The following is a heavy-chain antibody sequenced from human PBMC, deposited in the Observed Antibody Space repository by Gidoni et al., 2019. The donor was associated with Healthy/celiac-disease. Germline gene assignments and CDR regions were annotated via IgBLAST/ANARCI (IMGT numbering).Heavy chain of an antibody. Sequence: QVQLVQSGAEVKKPGASVKVSCKASGYTFTGYYMHWVRQAPGQGLEWMGWINPNRGGTNYAQKLQGRVTMTRDTSISTAYMELSRLRSDDTAVYYCARVRWNDAPDYWGQGTLVTVSS. CDR1: GYTFTGYY. CDR2: INPNRGGT. J-gene: IGHJ4*02. V-gene: IGHV1-2*02. D-gene: IGHD1-1*01. CDR3: ARVRWNDAPDY.